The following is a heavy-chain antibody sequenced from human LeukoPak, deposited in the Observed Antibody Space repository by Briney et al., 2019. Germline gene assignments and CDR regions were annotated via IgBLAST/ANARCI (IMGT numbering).Heavy chain of an antibody. D-gene: IGHD6-13*01. CDR1: GGSISSYY. J-gene: IGHJ4*02. V-gene: IGHV4-59*01. CDR3: AGESSSWYGVDY. CDR2: IYYSGST. Sequence: SETLSLTCTVSGGSISSYYWSWIRQPPGKGLEWIGYIYYSGSTNYNPSLKSRVTISVDTSKNQFSLKLSSVTAADTAVYYCAGESSSWYGVDYWGQGTLVTVSS.